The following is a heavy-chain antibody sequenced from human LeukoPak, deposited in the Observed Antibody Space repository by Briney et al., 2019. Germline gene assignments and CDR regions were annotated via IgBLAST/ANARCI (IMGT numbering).Heavy chain of an antibody. CDR1: GFTFSSHW. D-gene: IGHD1-26*01. J-gene: IGHJ6*03. CDR2: INPDGSEK. Sequence: GGSLRLSCAASGFTFSSHWMTWVRQAPGKGLEWVANINPDGSEKHYVDFVKGRFTISRDNAKNSVFLQMDSLRAEDTAVYYCARDPYSGSYGHLYYYYMDVWGKGTTVTISS. CDR3: ARDPYSGSYGHLYYYYMDV. V-gene: IGHV3-7*01.